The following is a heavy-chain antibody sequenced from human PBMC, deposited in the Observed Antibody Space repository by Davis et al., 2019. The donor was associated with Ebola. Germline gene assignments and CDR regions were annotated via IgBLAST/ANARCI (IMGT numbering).Heavy chain of an antibody. V-gene: IGHV3-30-3*01. CDR2: ISYDGDNS. CDR3: TRGSVRFLEWLSQNAFDI. CDR1: EFTFTTYV. Sequence: LSLTCAASEFTFTTYVMHCVRQAPGKGLEWVAVISYDGDNSYYADSVKGRFTISRENSKNTLYLQMNSLRTEDTAVYYCTRGSVRFLEWLSQNAFDIWGQGTMVTVSS. J-gene: IGHJ3*02. D-gene: IGHD3-3*01.